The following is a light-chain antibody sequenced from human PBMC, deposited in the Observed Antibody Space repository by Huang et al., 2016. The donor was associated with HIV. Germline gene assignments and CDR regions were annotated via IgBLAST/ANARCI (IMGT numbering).Light chain of an antibody. J-gene: IGKJ1*01. V-gene: IGKV3-20*01. CDR1: QSASTNY. CDR2: GAS. Sequence: EIVLTQSPGTLSLSPGERSTLSCRASQSASTNYVAWYQQKPGQAPRLLIYGASSRATGIPDRFSGSGSGTDFTLTISRLEPEDFAVYYCQQYGSSLWTFGQGTKVEIK. CDR3: QQYGSSLWT.